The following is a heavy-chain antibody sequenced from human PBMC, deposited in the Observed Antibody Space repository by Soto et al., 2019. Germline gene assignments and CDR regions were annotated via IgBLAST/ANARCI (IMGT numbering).Heavy chain of an antibody. D-gene: IGHD6-19*01. CDR2: ISYDGSNK. V-gene: IGHV3-30-3*01. CDR1: GFTFSSYA. CDR3: ARDQGEVAGVAVGDY. Sequence: QVQLVESGGGVVQPGRSLRLSCAASGFTFSSYAMHWVRQAPGKGLEWVAVISYDGSNKYYADSVKGRFTISRDNSKNTLYLQMNSLRAEDTAVYYCARDQGEVAGVAVGDYWGQGTLVTVSS. J-gene: IGHJ4*02.